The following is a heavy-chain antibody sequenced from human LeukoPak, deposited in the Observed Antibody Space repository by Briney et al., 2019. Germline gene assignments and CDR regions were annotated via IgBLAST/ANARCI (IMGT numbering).Heavy chain of an antibody. Sequence: GRSLRLSCAASGFTFSNYAMHWVRQAPGKGLEWVAVISNVETNTYYADSVKGRFTISRDNSKNTLYLQLNSLRAEDTSVYYCAGDSTYYYASGSSGPHYFDYWGQGTLVAVSS. CDR1: GFTFSNYA. CDR3: AGDSTYYYASGSSGPHYFDY. J-gene: IGHJ4*02. V-gene: IGHV3-30*04. CDR2: ISNVETNT. D-gene: IGHD3-10*01.